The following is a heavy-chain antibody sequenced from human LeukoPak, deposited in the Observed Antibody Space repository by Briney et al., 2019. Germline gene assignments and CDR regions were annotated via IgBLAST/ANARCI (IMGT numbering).Heavy chain of an antibody. Sequence: ASVKVSCKASGYTFTSYGISWVRQAPGQGLEWMGWISAYNGNTNYAQKLHGRVTITTDTSTSTAYMELRSLRSDDTAVDSCAREGDWELLDYWGQGTLVTVSS. CDR1: GYTFTSYG. CDR2: ISAYNGNT. D-gene: IGHD1-26*01. V-gene: IGHV1-18*01. J-gene: IGHJ4*02. CDR3: AREGDWELLDY.